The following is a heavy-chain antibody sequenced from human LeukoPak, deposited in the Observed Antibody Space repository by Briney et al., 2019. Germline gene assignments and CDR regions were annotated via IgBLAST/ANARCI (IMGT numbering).Heavy chain of an antibody. CDR2: IYDSGST. CDR3: ARHARGVVYDALDI. CDR1: GGSLSSYH. Sequence: PSETLSLTCSVSGGSLSSYHWSWIRQPPGKGLEWIGHIYDSGSTNYNPSLESRVTISVDTSKIQFSLRLISVTAADTAVYYCARHARGVVYDALDIWGQGTMVTVSS. V-gene: IGHV4-59*08. D-gene: IGHD2-15*01. J-gene: IGHJ3*02.